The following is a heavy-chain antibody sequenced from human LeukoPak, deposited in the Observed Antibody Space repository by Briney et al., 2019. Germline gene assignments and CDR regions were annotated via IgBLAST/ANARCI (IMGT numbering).Heavy chain of an antibody. CDR3: ARVAGIAAAFDY. CDR1: GGTFSSYA. J-gene: IGHJ4*02. D-gene: IGHD6-13*01. V-gene: IGHV1-69*05. CDR2: IIPIFGTA. Sequence: ASVKVSCKASGGTFSSYAISWVRQAPGQGLEWMGRIIPIFGTANYAQKFQGRATITTDESTSTAYMELSSLRSEDTAVYYCARVAGIAAAFDYWGQGTPVTVSS.